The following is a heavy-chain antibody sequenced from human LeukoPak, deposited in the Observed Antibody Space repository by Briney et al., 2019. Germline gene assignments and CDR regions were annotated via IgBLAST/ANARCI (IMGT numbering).Heavy chain of an antibody. Sequence: PGGSLRLSCAASGFTFSSAWMTWVRQAPGKGLEWVGRIKSKTDGGTTDYAAPLKGRFTISRDDSKNTLYLQMNNLKTEDTAVYYCTTYSVGATTHTNFDYWGQGTLVTVSS. J-gene: IGHJ4*02. CDR3: TTYSVGATTHTNFDY. CDR1: GFTFSSAW. V-gene: IGHV3-15*01. D-gene: IGHD1-26*01. CDR2: IKSKTDGGTT.